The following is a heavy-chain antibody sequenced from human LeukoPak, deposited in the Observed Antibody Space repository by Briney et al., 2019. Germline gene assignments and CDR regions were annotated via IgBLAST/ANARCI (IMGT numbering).Heavy chain of an antibody. Sequence: PGGSLRLSCAASGFTFSSYAMHWVRQAPGKGLEYVSVISSNGGSTYYANSVKGRFTISRDNSKNTLYLQMGSLRAEDMAVYYCARGGLLWFGELSGYWGRGTLVTVSS. CDR1: GFTFSSYA. CDR3: ARGGLLWFGELSGY. D-gene: IGHD3-10*01. CDR2: ISSNGGST. V-gene: IGHV3-64*01. J-gene: IGHJ4*02.